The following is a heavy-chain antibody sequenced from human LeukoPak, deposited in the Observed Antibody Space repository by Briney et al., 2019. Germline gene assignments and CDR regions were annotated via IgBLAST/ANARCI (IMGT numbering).Heavy chain of an antibody. Sequence: SGPTLVNPTQTLTLTCTFSGFALSHSGVAVGWIRQPPGKAPERLALIYGNDDVRYSPSLQSRLTIIKDTSKNQVVLTMTDMDPVDTATYYCSHRQNSDYGYWGQGTLVTVSS. D-gene: IGHD4-17*01. J-gene: IGHJ4*02. V-gene: IGHV2-5*01. CDR2: IYGNDDV. CDR3: SHRQNSDYGY. CDR1: GFALSHSGVA.